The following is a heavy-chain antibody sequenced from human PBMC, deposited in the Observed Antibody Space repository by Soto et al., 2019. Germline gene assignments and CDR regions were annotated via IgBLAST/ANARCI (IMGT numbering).Heavy chain of an antibody. CDR2: IIPIFGTA. CDR1: GGTFSSYA. D-gene: IGHD5-18*01. V-gene: IGHV1-69*13. CDR3: ASSTPRGYSYGPDY. Sequence: SVKVSCKASGGTFSSYAISWVRQAPGQGLEWMGGIIPIFGTANYAQKFQGRVTITADESTSTAYMELSSLRSEDTAVYYCASSTPRGYSYGPDYWGRGTQVTVSS. J-gene: IGHJ4*02.